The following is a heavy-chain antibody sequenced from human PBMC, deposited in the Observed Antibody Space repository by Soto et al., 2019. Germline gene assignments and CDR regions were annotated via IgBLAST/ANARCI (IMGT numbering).Heavy chain of an antibody. V-gene: IGHV4-30-4*01. CDR1: GAPIHSGQFY. J-gene: IGHJ4*02. CDR2: VSSRGNT. Sequence: QVQLQESGPGLVKPSQTLSVTCTVSGAPIHSGQFYWSWIRQQPGRSLEWIGVVSSRGNTYYNPSLKSRVIIPLDTSKNQFSLQLPSVTPADTAVYFCAREGGTGFSLFDYWGRGTLVTVSS. CDR3: AREGGTGFSLFDY. D-gene: IGHD6-19*01.